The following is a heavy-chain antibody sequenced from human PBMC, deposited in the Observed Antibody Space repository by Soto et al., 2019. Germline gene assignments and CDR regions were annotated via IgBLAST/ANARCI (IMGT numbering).Heavy chain of an antibody. J-gene: IGHJ6*02. CDR3: ARGRGGYYYYGMDV. V-gene: IGHV1-18*01. CDR1: GYTFTSYG. Sequence: ASVKVSCKASGYTFTSYGISWVRQAPGQGLEWMGWISAYNGNTNYAQKLQGRVTMTTDTSTSTAYMELRSLRSGDTAVYYCARGRGGYYYYGMDVWGQGTTVTVSS. CDR2: ISAYNGNT. D-gene: IGHD2-15*01.